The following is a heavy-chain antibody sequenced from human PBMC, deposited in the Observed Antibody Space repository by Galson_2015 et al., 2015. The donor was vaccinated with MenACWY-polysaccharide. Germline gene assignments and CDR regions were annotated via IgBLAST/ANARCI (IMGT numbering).Heavy chain of an antibody. J-gene: IGHJ4*02. CDR1: GFTFRSNW. CDR3: ARAGIRDVVPTARFSPAPDY. Sequence: SLRLSCAVSGFTFRSNWMTWVRQAPGKGLEWVAIIKKDGSEKYYMDSVKGRFTISRDNAKNSLYLQMRSLRADDTALYYCARAGIRDVVPTARFSPAPDYWGQGTLVTVSS. CDR2: IKKDGSEK. D-gene: IGHD3-3*01. V-gene: IGHV3-7*03.